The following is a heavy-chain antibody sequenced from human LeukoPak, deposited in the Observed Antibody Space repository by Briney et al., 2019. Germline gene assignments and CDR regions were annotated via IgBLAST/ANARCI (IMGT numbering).Heavy chain of an antibody. CDR2: ISGSSSYK. Sequence: PGGSLRLSCVVSGFTFSSHSMHWVRQAPGKGLEWVSSISGSSSYKFYADSVKGRFTVSRDNAKNSLYLQMNSLGVEDTAVYYCANWAGYDSSGYYFTGPFDYWGQGTLVTVSS. V-gene: IGHV3-21*01. D-gene: IGHD3-22*01. CDR3: ANWAGYDSSGYYFTGPFDY. CDR1: GFTFSSHS. J-gene: IGHJ4*02.